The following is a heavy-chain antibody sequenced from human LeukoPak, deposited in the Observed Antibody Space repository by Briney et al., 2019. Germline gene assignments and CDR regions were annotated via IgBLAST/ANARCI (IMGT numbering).Heavy chain of an antibody. CDR1: GFPFSSYW. J-gene: IGHJ4*02. D-gene: IGHD5-24*01. Sequence: GGSLRLSCVASGFPFSSYWMTWVRQAPGKGLEWVANIKQDGSKKSYVDSVKGRFTISRDDAKNSLYLQMNSLRAEDTAIYYCTRVGYIDEGIDYWGQGTPVTVSS. CDR2: IKQDGSKK. CDR3: TRVGYIDEGIDY. V-gene: IGHV3-7*04.